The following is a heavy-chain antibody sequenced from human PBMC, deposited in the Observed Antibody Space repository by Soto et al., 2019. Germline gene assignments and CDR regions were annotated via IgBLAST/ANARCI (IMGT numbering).Heavy chain of an antibody. J-gene: IGHJ5*02. CDR1: GGSISSGGYS. V-gene: IGHV4-30-2*01. CDR2: IYHSGST. D-gene: IGHD6-6*01. Sequence: SETLSLTCAVSGGSISSGGYSWSWIRQPPGKGLEWIGYIYHSGSTYYNLSLKSRVTISVDRSKNQFSLKLSSVTAADTAVYYCARGGPYSSSSGNWFDPWGQGTLVTVSS. CDR3: ARGGPYSSSSGNWFDP.